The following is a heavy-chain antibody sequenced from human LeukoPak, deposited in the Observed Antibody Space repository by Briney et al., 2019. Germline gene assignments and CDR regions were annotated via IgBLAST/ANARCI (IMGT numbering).Heavy chain of an antibody. CDR1: GGSISSYY. D-gene: IGHD6-19*01. Sequence: SETLSLTCTVSGGSISSYYWSWIRQPPGKGLEWIGYIYYSGSTYYNPSLKSRVTISVDTSKNQFSLKLSSVTAADTAVYYCARGMYSSGWYYYYYGMDVWGQGTTVTVSS. J-gene: IGHJ6*02. CDR2: IYYSGST. V-gene: IGHV4-59*08. CDR3: ARGMYSSGWYYYYYGMDV.